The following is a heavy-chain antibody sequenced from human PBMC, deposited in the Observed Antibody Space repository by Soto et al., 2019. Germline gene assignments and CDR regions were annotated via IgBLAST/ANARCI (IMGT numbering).Heavy chain of an antibody. J-gene: IGHJ4*02. CDR2: ISGSGGST. D-gene: IGHD3-16*02. V-gene: IGHV3-23*01. CDR1: GFTFSSYA. Sequence: GGSLRLSCAASGFTFSSYAMSWVRQAPGKGLEWVSAISGSGGSTYYADSVKGRFTISRDNSKNTLYLQMNSLRAEDTAVYYCAKVFAVITFGGVILSNYYFDYCGQGTLVTVSS. CDR3: AKVFAVITFGGVILSNYYFDY.